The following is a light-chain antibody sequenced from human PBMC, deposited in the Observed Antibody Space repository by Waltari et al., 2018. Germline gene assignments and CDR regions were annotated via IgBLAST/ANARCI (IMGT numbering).Light chain of an antibody. CDR1: QGIGNY. J-gene: IGKJ3*01. CDR3: QNYNSAPFT. CDR2: TAS. V-gene: IGKV1-27*01. Sequence: DIQMTPSPSSLSASVGDRVTITCRASQGIGNYLAWYQQKPGTVPKLLIYTASTLQSGVPSRFSGSGSAADFTLTISSLQPEDAATYYCQNYNSAPFTFGPGTRVDIK.